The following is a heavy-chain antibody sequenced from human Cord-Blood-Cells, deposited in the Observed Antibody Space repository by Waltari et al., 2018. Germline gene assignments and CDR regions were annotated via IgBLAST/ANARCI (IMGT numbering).Heavy chain of an antibody. CDR1: GGSISSSSYY. J-gene: IGHJ5*02. CDR3: ARHPGGYDILTGYYINWFDP. CDR2: IYYSGST. V-gene: IGHV4-39*07. Sequence: QLQLQESGPGLVKPSETLSLTCTVPGGSISSSSYYWGWIRQPPGKGLEWIGSIYYSGSTYYNPSLKSRVTISVDTSKNQFSLKLSSVTAADTAVYYCARHPGGYDILTGYYINWFDPWGQGTLVTVSS. D-gene: IGHD3-9*01.